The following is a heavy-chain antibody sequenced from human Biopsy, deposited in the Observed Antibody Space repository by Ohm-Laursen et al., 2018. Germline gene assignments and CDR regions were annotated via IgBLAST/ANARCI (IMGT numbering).Heavy chain of an antibody. V-gene: IGHV3-30*18. J-gene: IGHJ3*01. CDR3: AKEAFQSPGSYAFDL. Sequence: SLRLSCSASGFSFSLYAMHWARQAPGKGLEWVALIAYDGSYTKYTDSVKGRFTISRDNLRNKVDLQMSSLRADDTAVYFCAKEAFQSPGSYAFDLWGQGTTVLVSS. D-gene: IGHD3-3*01. CDR1: GFSFSLYA. CDR2: IAYDGSYT.